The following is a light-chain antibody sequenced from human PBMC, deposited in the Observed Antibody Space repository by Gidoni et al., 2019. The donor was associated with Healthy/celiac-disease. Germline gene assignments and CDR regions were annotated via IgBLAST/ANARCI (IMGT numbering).Light chain of an antibody. J-gene: IGKJ4*01. CDR1: QSVSSY. Sequence: EIVFTQSPATLSLSPGERATLSCRASQSVSSYLAWYQQNPGQAPRLLIYDASTRATGIPARFSGSGSGTDFTLTISSLEPEDFAVYYCQQRSNWPLTFGGGTKVEIK. CDR2: DAS. CDR3: QQRSNWPLT. V-gene: IGKV3-11*01.